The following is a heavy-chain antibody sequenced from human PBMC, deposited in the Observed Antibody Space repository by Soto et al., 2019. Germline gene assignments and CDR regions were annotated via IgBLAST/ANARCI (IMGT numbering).Heavy chain of an antibody. CDR2: IDPSDSYT. J-gene: IGHJ6*02. CDR3: ARHGLYGMDV. Sequence: GESLKISCKCSGYSFTSYWIILVRQMPGKGLEWMGRIDPSDSYTNYSPSFQGHVTISADKSISTSYLQWSSLKASDTAMYYCARHGLYGMDVWGQGTTVTVSS. V-gene: IGHV5-10-1*01. CDR1: GYSFTSYW.